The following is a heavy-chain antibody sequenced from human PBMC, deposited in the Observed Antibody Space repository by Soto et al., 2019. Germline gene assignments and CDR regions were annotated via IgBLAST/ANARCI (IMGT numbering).Heavy chain of an antibody. V-gene: IGHV3-7*01. CDR1: GFTFSSYW. CDR3: ARGSRKRRIVVVPAAIGAFDI. Sequence: GGSLRLSCAASGFTFSSYWMSWVRQAPGKGLEWVANIKQDGSEKYYVDSVKGRFTISRDNAKNSLYLQMNSLRAEDTAVYYCARGSRKRRIVVVPAAIGAFDIWGQGTMVTGSS. CDR2: IKQDGSEK. D-gene: IGHD2-2*01. J-gene: IGHJ3*02.